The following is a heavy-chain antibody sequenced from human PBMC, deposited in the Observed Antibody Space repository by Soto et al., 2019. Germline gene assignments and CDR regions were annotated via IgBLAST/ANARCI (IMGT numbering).Heavy chain of an antibody. J-gene: IGHJ4*02. CDR2: IYPGDSDT. D-gene: IGHD3-9*01. CDR1: GYSFTSYW. CDR3: ARHAITYDILTGYDH. Sequence: GESLKISCKGSGYSFTSYWIGWVRQMPGKGLEWMGIIYPGDSDTRYSPSFQGQVTISADKSISTAYLQWSSLKASDTAMYYCARHAITYDILTGYDHWGQGTLVTVSS. V-gene: IGHV5-51*01.